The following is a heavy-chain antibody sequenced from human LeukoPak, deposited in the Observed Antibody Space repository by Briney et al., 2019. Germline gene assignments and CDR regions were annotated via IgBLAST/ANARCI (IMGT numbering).Heavy chain of an antibody. V-gene: IGHV1-2*02. CDR2: INIFIGGT. J-gene: IGHJ4*02. D-gene: IGHD2-8*01. CDR3: ASDAGGGPRRLNSNDPFDY. Sequence: GSLRVSSKASGYTFTASYMPSGRQAPGQRLERMGWINIFIGGTKYTQKFQRRVTPSRDTSISTASTELSRLRSDDTAAYYSASDAGGGPRRLNSNDPFDYWGQGTLVTVSS. CDR1: GYTFTASY.